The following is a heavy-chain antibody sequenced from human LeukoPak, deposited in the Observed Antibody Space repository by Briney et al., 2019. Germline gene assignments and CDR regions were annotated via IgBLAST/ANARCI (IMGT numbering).Heavy chain of an antibody. D-gene: IGHD3-3*01. J-gene: IGHJ3*02. CDR1: GGSISSGSYY. Sequence: SQTLSLTCTVSGGSISSGSYYWSWLRQPAGKGLEWIGRIYTSGSTNYNPSLKRRVTISVDTSKNQCSLKLSSVTAADTAVYYCARGNYDFWSGYPHAFDIWGQGTMVTVSS. CDR3: ARGNYDFWSGYPHAFDI. CDR2: IYTSGST. V-gene: IGHV4-61*02.